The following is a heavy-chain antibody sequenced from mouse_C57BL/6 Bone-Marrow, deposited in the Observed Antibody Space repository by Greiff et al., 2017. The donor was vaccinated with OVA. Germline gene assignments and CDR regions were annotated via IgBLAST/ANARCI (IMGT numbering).Heavy chain of an antibody. CDR1: GYTFTSYT. CDR2: INPSSGYT. CDR3: ARGDDYDDGGY. V-gene: IGHV1-4*01. D-gene: IGHD2-4*01. J-gene: IGHJ4*01. Sequence: QVQLQQSGAELARPGASVKMSCKASGYTFTSYTMHWVKQRPGQGLEWIGYINPSSGYTKYNQKFKDKATLTADKSSSTAYMQLSRLTSEDSAVYYCARGDDYDDGGYWGQGTSVTVSS.